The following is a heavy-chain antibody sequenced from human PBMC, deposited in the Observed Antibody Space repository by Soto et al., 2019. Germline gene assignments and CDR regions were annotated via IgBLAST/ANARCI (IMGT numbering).Heavy chain of an antibody. V-gene: IGHV3-33*01. J-gene: IGHJ6*02. Sequence: VQVVEYGGGVVQPGGSLRLSCTASGFTLSQFGMHWVRQIPGKGLESVALISYDGSKEFYAASVQGRFTISSDISNTTLFLQMNSLRVDDRGKYYWARKCRDSINCGNWCYDYDMDVWGQGTTFTVSS. CDR2: ISYDGSKE. D-gene: IGHD1-1*01. CDR1: GFTLSQFG. CDR3: ARKCRDSINCGNWCYDYDMDV.